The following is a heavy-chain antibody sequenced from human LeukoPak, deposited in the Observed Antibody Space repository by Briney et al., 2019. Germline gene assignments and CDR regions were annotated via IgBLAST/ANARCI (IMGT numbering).Heavy chain of an antibody. V-gene: IGHV3-23*01. D-gene: IGHD3-22*01. Sequence: GGSLRLSCAASGFTFSSYAMSWVRQAPGKGLEWVSAISGSGGSTYYADSVKGRFTISRDNAKNTLYLQMNSLGAEDTAVYYCARRINYYDSSGYYYVRYFDSWGQGTLVAVSS. CDR1: GFTFSSYA. CDR3: ARRINYYDSSGYYYVRYFDS. CDR2: ISGSGGST. J-gene: IGHJ4*02.